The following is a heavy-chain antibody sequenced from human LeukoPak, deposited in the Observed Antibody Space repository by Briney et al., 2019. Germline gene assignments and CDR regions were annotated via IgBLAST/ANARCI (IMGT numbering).Heavy chain of an antibody. D-gene: IGHD5-18*01. CDR2: INWNGGST. CDR1: GFTFDDYG. V-gene: IGHV3-20*04. Sequence: GGSLRLSCAASGFTFDDYGMSWVRQAPGKGLEWVSGINWNGGSTGYADSVKGRFTISRDNSKNTLYLQMNSLRAEDTAVYYCAKDQDIGGYSYGYPTTFDYWGQGTLVTVSS. CDR3: AKDQDIGGYSYGYPTTFDY. J-gene: IGHJ4*02.